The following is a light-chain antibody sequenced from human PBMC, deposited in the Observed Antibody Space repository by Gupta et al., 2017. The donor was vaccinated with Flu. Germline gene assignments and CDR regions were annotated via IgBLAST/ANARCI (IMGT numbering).Light chain of an antibody. CDR1: HSITGW. Sequence: PSTLYASVRDRVTITCLSSHSITGWLAWYQQKPGEAPKLLIYKASNSEGAVPSRFSGSGSATAFTLTISSLQPDDLATYYCQQDNSSIGTFGQGTKVEIK. V-gene: IGKV1-5*03. CDR3: QQDNSSIGT. CDR2: KAS. J-gene: IGKJ1*01.